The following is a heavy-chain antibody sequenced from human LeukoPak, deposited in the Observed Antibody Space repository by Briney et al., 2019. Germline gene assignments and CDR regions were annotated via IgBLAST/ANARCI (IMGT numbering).Heavy chain of an antibody. CDR2: IHSGGST. J-gene: IGHJ4*02. CDR1: GFIVSNNY. CDR3: ARSWDARLNFDY. Sequence: PGGSLRLSCAASGFIVSNNYMNWVSQAPGKGLEWVSVIHSGGSTYYADSVKGRFTISRDNSKNTVNLQMNDLRAEDTAVYYCARSWDARLNFDYWGQGTLVTVSS. V-gene: IGHV3-66*02. D-gene: IGHD1-26*01.